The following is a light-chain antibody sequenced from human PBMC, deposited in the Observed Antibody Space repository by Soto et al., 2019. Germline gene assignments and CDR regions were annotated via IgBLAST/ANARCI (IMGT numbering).Light chain of an antibody. CDR3: TSYTSSTTPCV. CDR1: SSDVGSNNR. Sequence: QSALTQPPSVSGSPGQSVTISCTGTSSDVGSNNRVSWYQQPPGTAPKLMIYEVSNRPSGVPDRVSGSKSGNTASLTISGLRAEDEADYYCTSYTSSTTPCVFGTGTKVTVL. V-gene: IGLV2-18*02. J-gene: IGLJ1*01. CDR2: EVS.